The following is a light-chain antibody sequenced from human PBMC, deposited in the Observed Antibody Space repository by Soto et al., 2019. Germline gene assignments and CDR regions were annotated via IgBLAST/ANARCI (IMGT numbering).Light chain of an antibody. CDR3: SSYTSSSTLDV. Sequence: QSALTQPASVSGSPGQSITISCTGTSSDVGGYNYVSWYQQHPRKAPKLMIYEVSNRPSGVSNRFSGSKSGNTASLTISGLQPEDEADYYCSSYTSSSTLDVFGTGTKLTVL. V-gene: IGLV2-14*01. CDR2: EVS. J-gene: IGLJ1*01. CDR1: SSDVGGYNY.